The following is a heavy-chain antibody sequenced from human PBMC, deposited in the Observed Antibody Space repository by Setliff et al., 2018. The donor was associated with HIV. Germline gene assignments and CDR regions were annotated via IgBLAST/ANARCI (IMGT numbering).Heavy chain of an antibody. CDR2: IYTSGST. V-gene: IGHV4-61*09. CDR1: GGSISSGSYY. CDR3: ARRHYDFWSGYYNWFDP. Sequence: PSETLSLTCTVSGGSISSGSYYWSWIRQPAGKGLEWIGHIYTSGSTNYNPSLKSRVTISVDTSKNQLSLKLSSVTAADTAVYYCARRHYDFWSGYYNWFDPWGQGTLVTVSS. J-gene: IGHJ5*02. D-gene: IGHD3-3*01.